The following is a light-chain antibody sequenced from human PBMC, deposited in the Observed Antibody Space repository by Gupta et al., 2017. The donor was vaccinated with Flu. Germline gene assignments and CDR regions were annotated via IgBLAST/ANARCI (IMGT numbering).Light chain of an antibody. J-gene: IGLJ3*02. CDR2: QDT. CDR1: NLGDKY. CDR3: QAWDSGTAP. V-gene: IGLV3-1*01. Sequence: SFDLTQPPSVSVSPGQTASITCSGDNLGDKYASWYQQKPGQSPVLVIYQDTKRPSGIPERFSGSNSGNTATLTISGTQPMDEAAYYCQAWDSGTAPFGGGTKLTVL.